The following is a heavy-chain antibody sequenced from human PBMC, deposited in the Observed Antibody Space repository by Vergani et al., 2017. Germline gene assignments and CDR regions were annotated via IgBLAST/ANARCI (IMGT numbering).Heavy chain of an antibody. CDR1: GFTFSSYA. D-gene: IGHD6-13*01. CDR2: ISGSVGST. CDR3: AKTGYSSSWLFDY. V-gene: IGHV3-23*01. Sequence: EVQLLESGGGLVQPGGSLRLSCAASGFTFSSYAMSWARQAPGKGLEWFSAISGSVGSTYYADSVKGRFTISRDNSKNTLYLQMNSLRAEDTAVYYCAKTGYSSSWLFDYWGQGTLVTVSS. J-gene: IGHJ4*02.